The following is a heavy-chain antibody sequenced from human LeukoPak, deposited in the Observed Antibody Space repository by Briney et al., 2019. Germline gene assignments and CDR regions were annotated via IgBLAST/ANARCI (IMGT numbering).Heavy chain of an antibody. J-gene: IGHJ4*02. V-gene: IGHV4-39*07. CDR3: TRSTHSIRAAGGFDN. Sequence: PSETLSLTCTVSGGSISSSSYYWGWIRQPPGKGLEWIGSIYYSGSTYYNPSLKSRVTISVDTSKNQFSLKLSSVTAADTAVYYCTRSTHSIRAAGGFDNWGRGTLVTVSS. CDR1: GGSISSSSYY. CDR2: IYYSGST. D-gene: IGHD6-13*01.